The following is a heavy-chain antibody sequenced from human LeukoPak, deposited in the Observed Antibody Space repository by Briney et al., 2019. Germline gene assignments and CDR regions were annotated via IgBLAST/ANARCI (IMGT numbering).Heavy chain of an antibody. Sequence: GGSLRLSCAASGFTFSDYYMSWIRQAPGKGLEWVSYISSSGSTIYYADSVKGRFTISRDNAKNSLYLRMNSLRAEDTAVYYCARDLAAYYGSGSYPLDYWGQGTLVTVSS. CDR3: ARDLAAYYGSGSYPLDY. CDR1: GFTFSDYY. J-gene: IGHJ4*02. CDR2: ISSSGSTI. D-gene: IGHD3-10*01. V-gene: IGHV3-11*01.